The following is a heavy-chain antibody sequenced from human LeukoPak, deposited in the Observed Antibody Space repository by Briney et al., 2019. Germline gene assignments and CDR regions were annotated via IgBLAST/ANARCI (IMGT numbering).Heavy chain of an antibody. CDR2: IYYSGST. V-gene: IGHV4-59*01. CDR3: ARVRRDGYNSPDY. D-gene: IGHD5-24*01. CDR1: GGSISSYY. Sequence: SETLSLTCTVSGGSISSYYWSWIRQPPGKGLEWIGYIYYSGSTNYNPSLKSRVTISVDTSKNQFSLKLSSVTAADTAVYYCARVRRDGYNSPDYWGQGTLVTVSS. J-gene: IGHJ4*02.